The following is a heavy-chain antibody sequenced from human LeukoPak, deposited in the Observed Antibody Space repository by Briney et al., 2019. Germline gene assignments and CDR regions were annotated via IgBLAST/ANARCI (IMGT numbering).Heavy chain of an antibody. V-gene: IGHV3-64*01. CDR3: ARGGRDGYADRIDY. D-gene: IGHD5-24*01. J-gene: IGHJ4*02. CDR2: ISSNGGST. CDR1: GFTFSSYA. Sequence: GGSLRLSCAASGFTFSSYAMHWVRQAPGKGLEYVSAISSNGGSTYYANSVKGRFTISRDNSKNTLYLQMGSLRAEDMAVYYCARGGRDGYADRIDYWGQGTLVNVSS.